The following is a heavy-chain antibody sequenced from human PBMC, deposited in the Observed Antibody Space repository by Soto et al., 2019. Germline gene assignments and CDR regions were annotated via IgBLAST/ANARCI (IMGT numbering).Heavy chain of an antibody. J-gene: IGHJ4*02. V-gene: IGHV3-30-3*01. CDR1: GFTFSSYA. D-gene: IGHD3-3*01. CDR3: AEALIYDFGSGPKGGSYPTVYFDY. Sequence: QVQLVESGGGVVQPGRSLRLSCAASGFTFSSYAMHWVRQAPGKGLEWVAVISYDGSNKYYADSVKGRFTISRDNSKNRWNRQMNSLEVEARVFNSFAEALIYDFGSGPKGGSYPTVYFDYWGQGTLVTVSS. CDR2: ISYDGSNK.